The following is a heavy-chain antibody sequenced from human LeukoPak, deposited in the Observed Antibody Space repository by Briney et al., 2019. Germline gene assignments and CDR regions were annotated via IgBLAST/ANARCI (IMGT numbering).Heavy chain of an antibody. V-gene: IGHV3-7*01. CDR1: GFTFSNYW. CDR3: ARTRYSDF. Sequence: PGGSLRLSCVASGFTFSNYWMTWVRQAPGKGLKWVANIKEDGSVKNYADSVKGRFTISRDNAKNSLYLQMNSLRGEDTAVYYCARTRYSDFWGQGTLVTVSS. J-gene: IGHJ4*02. CDR2: IKEDGSVK.